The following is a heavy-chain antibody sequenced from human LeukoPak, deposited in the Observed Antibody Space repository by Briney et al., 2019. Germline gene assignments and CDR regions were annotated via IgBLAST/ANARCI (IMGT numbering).Heavy chain of an antibody. V-gene: IGHV2-70*04. Sequence: SCPTLVNPTQTLTLTCTFSGFSLSTDGMRVSWIRQPPGKALEWLARIDWDDDKFYSTSLKTRLTISKDTSKNQVVLTMTNMDPVDTATYYCARESFSSGYSNFDYWGQGTLVTVSS. CDR1: GFSLSTDGMR. CDR3: ARESFSSGYSNFDY. J-gene: IGHJ4*02. D-gene: IGHD5-12*01. CDR2: IDWDDDK.